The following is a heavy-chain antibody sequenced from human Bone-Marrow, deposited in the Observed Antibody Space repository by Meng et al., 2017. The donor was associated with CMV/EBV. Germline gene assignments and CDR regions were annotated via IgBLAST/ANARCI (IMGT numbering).Heavy chain of an antibody. D-gene: IGHD3-10*01. V-gene: IGHV3-11*01. J-gene: IGHJ4*02. CDR2: ISSSGSTI. CDR3: TRVTVNHYGSGSCFDY. Sequence: GESLKISCAASGFTFSDYYMSWIRQAPGKGLEWVSYISSSGSTIYYADSVKGRFTISRDNAKNSLYLQMNSLRAEDTAVYYCTRVTVNHYGSGSCFDYWGQGTLVTVSS. CDR1: GFTFSDYY.